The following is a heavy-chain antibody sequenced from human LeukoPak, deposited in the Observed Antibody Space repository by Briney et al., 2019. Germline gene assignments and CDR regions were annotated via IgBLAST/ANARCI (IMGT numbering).Heavy chain of an antibody. V-gene: IGHV3-23*01. D-gene: IGHD5-18*01. CDR1: GFTFSSYA. Sequence: GGSLRLSCAASGFTFSSYAMSWVRQAPGKGLEWVSAISGSGGSTYYADSVKGRFTISRGNSKNTLYLQMNSLRAEDTAVYYCAKAKGIQLWLHSEIDYWGQGTLVTVSS. CDR2: ISGSGGST. CDR3: AKAKGIQLWLHSEIDY. J-gene: IGHJ4*02.